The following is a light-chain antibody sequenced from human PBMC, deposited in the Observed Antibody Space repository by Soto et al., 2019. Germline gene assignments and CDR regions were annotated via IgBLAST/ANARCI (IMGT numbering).Light chain of an antibody. CDR1: QSVGSN. CDR3: QQYNNWPPDRT. V-gene: IGKV3-15*01. CDR2: GAS. Sequence: EIVMTQSTATLSVSPGERATLSCRASQSVGSNLAWYQQKPGQAPRLLISGASTRATGIPARFSGSGSGTEFTLTIRSLQSEDFEIYLCQQYNNWPPDRTFGQGTKVEIK. J-gene: IGKJ1*01.